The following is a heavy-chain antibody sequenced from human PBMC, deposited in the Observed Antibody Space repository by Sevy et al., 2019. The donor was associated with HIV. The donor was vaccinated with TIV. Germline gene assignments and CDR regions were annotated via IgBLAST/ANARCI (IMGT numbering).Heavy chain of an antibody. CDR2: IYTSGGT. J-gene: IGHJ3*02. Sequence: SETLSLTCTVSGGSISSYYWSWIRQPAGKGLEWIGRIYTSGGTNYNPSLKSRVTMSVDTSKNQFSLKLSSVTAADTAVYYCARDIHCSSTSCYGRIAFDIWGQGTMVTVSS. CDR3: ARDIHCSSTSCYGRIAFDI. V-gene: IGHV4-4*07. CDR1: GGSISSYY. D-gene: IGHD2-2*01.